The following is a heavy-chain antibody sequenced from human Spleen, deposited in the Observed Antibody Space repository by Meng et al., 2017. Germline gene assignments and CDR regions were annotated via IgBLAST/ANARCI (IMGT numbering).Heavy chain of an antibody. D-gene: IGHD3/OR15-3a*01. CDR3: ARALLGDWTGFYYGY. J-gene: IGHJ4*02. CDR2: INCNSGAT. Sequence: QGQLGQVGAEVKEAGASGKVSCKAFGYTFHGYYMHWVRQAPGQGLEWMGRINCNSGATDYPQKFQGRVTMTRDTTTSTAYMELSRLRSDDTSVYYCARALLGDWTGFYYGYWGQGTLVTVSS. CDR1: GYTFHGYY. V-gene: IGHV1-2*06.